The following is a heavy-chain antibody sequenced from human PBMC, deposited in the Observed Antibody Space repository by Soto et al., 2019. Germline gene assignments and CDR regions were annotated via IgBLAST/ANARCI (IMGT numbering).Heavy chain of an antibody. CDR1: GFTFSRYG. V-gene: IGHV3-30*03. CDR3: ARDPFGQTYPVVYDY. J-gene: IGHJ4*02. CDR2: ISDNGSDK. D-gene: IGHD3-3*01. Sequence: QVQLVESGGGVVQPERSLRLSCAASGFTFSRYGMHWVRQTPGKGLEWVAVISDNGSDKYYGDSGKGRFTISRDNSKNTLDLQMNSLRAEDTAVYFCARDPFGQTYPVVYDYWGQGTLVTVSS.